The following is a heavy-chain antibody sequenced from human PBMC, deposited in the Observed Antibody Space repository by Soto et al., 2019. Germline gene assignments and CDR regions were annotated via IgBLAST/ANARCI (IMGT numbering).Heavy chain of an antibody. J-gene: IGHJ4*02. V-gene: IGHV3-48*01. CDR2: ISSSTRTI. D-gene: IGHD3-16*01. CDR1: GFTFSSHS. Sequence: EVQLVESGGGLVQPGGSLRLSCAASGFTFSSHSMNWVRRAPGKGLEWVSYISSSTRTIYYADSVMGRFTVSRDNAKNSLYLQMNSLRAEDTAVYYCARDDEMGYFDYWGQGTLVTVSS. CDR3: ARDDEMGYFDY.